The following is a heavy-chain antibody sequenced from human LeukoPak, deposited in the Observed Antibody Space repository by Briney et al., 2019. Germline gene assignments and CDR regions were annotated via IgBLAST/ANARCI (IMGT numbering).Heavy chain of an antibody. V-gene: IGHV1-2*02. J-gene: IGHJ4*02. CDR1: GYTFTGYY. CDR3: ARDSSLVVPAASRLSFDY. CDR2: INPNSGGT. Sequence: ASVKVPCKASGYTFTGYYMHWVRQAPGQGLEWMGWINPNSGGTNYAQKFQGRVTMTRDTSISTAYMELSRLRSDDTAVYYCARDSSLVVPAASRLSFDYWGQGTLVTVSS. D-gene: IGHD2-2*01.